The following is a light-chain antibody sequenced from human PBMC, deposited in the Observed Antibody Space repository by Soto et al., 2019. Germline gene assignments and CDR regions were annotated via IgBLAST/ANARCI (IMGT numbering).Light chain of an antibody. J-gene: IGKJ1*01. Sequence: DIQMTQSPSTLSASVGDRVTITCRASQSISSWLAWYQQKPGKAPKLLIYKASNLENGVPSRFSDRGSGSEFTLSISSLLPGDCAKYYCQQYSSYWTFGQGSEVEIK. V-gene: IGKV1-5*03. CDR1: QSISSW. CDR3: QQYSSYWT. CDR2: KAS.